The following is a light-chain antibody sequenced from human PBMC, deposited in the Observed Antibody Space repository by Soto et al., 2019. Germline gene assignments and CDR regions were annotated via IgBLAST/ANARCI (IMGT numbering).Light chain of an antibody. Sequence: DIVMTQSPLSLPVTPGEPASISCRSSQSLLHSNGYNYLDWYLQKPGQSPQLLIYAASSLQSGVPSRFSGSGSGTDFTLTISSLQPEDFATYYCQQSYSTPWTFGQGTKVDVK. J-gene: IGKJ1*01. CDR2: AAS. V-gene: IGKV2-28*01. CDR3: QQSYSTPWT. CDR1: QSLLHSNGYNY.